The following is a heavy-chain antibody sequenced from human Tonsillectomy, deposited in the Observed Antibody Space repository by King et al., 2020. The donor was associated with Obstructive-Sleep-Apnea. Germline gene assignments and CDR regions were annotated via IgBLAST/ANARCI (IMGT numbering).Heavy chain of an antibody. CDR3: ARDVLRLYFDY. D-gene: IGHD3-10*02. J-gene: IGHJ4*02. CDR1: GFTFSSYA. V-gene: IGHV3-30*04. Sequence: QLVQSGGGVVQHGRSLRLSCAASGFTFSSYAMHWVRQAPGKGLEWVAVISYDGSNKYYADSVKGRFTISRDNSKNTMYLQMNSLRAEDTAVYYCARDVLRLYFDYWGQGTLVTVSS. CDR2: ISYDGSNK.